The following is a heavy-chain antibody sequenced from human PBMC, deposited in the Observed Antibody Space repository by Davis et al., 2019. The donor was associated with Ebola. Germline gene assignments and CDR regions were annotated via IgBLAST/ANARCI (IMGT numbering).Heavy chain of an antibody. Sequence: MPSETLSLTCTVSGGSISSYYWSWIRQPPGKGLEWIGYIYYSGSTNYNPSLKSRVTISVDTSKNQFSLKLSSVTAADTAVYYCASGGYVSPFDYWGQGTLVTVSS. CDR1: GGSISSYY. CDR3: ASGGYVSPFDY. J-gene: IGHJ4*02. D-gene: IGHD5-12*01. CDR2: IYYSGST. V-gene: IGHV4-59*01.